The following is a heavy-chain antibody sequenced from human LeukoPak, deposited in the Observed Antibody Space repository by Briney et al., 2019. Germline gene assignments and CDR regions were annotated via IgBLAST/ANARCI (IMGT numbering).Heavy chain of an antibody. CDR3: AVEVVVAATFDY. V-gene: IGHV1-69*13. CDR2: IIPIFGTA. D-gene: IGHD2-15*01. CDR1: GGTFSSYA. Sequence: SVTVSCKASGGTFSSYAISWVRQAPGQGLEWMGGIIPIFGTANYAQKFQSRVTITADESTSTAYMELSSLRSEDTAVYYCAVEVVVAATFDYWGQGTLVTVSS. J-gene: IGHJ4*02.